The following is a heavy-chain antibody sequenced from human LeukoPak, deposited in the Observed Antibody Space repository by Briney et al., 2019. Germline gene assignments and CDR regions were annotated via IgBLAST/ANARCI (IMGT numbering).Heavy chain of an antibody. V-gene: IGHV1-18*01. CDR1: GHTFTSYG. CDR3: ARYYDFWSGYYHGMDV. CDR2: ISAYNGNT. D-gene: IGHD3-3*01. Sequence: ASVKVSCKASGHTFTSYGISWVRQAPGQGLEWMGWISAYNGNTNYAQKLQGRVTMTTDTSTSTAYMELRSLRSDDTAVYYCARYYDFWSGYYHGMDVWGQGTTVTVSS. J-gene: IGHJ6*02.